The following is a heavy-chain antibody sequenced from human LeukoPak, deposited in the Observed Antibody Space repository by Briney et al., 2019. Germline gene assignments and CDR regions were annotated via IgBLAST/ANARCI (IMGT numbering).Heavy chain of an antibody. CDR3: AREYRTIPLNYYYMDV. CDR2: VYYTGST. V-gene: IGHV4-59*12. CDR1: GGSISSYY. J-gene: IGHJ6*03. D-gene: IGHD2-21*01. Sequence: SETLSLTCSVSGGSISSYYWSWVRQPPGKGLEWIGFVYYTGSTNYSPSLKSRVTISVDTSKNQFSLKLSSVTAADTAVYYCAREYRTIPLNYYYMDVWGKGTTVTISS.